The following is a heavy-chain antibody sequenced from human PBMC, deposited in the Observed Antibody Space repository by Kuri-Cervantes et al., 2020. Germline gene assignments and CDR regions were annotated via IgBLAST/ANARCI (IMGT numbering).Heavy chain of an antibody. CDR3: ARGYSYADY. V-gene: IGHV3-23*01. Sequence: GVLKISCAASGFTFSSYAMSWVRQAPGKGLEWVSAISGSGGSTYYADSVKGRFTISRDNSKNTLYLQMNSLRAEDTAVYYCARGYSYADYWGQGTLVTVSS. CDR1: GFTFSSYA. J-gene: IGHJ4*02. D-gene: IGHD5-18*01. CDR2: ISGSGGST.